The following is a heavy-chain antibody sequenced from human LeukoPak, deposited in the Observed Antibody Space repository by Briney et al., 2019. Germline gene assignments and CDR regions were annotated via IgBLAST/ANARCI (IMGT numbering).Heavy chain of an antibody. Sequence: GGSLRLSCAASGFTFSSYAMSWVRQAPGKGLEWVSAIGGSGGSTYYADSVKGRFTISRDNSKNTLYLQMNSLRAEDTAVYYCAKLGLAAALLYNWFDPWGQGTLVTVSS. CDR2: IGGSGGST. V-gene: IGHV3-23*01. D-gene: IGHD6-13*01. CDR1: GFTFSSYA. CDR3: AKLGLAAALLYNWFDP. J-gene: IGHJ5*02.